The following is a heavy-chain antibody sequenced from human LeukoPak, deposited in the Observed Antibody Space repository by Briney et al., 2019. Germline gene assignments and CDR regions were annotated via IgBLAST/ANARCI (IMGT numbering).Heavy chain of an antibody. Sequence: ASVKVSCKASGYTFTSYGISWVRQAPGQGLEWMGWISAYNGNTNYAQKLQGRVTMTTDTSTSTAYMELSSLRSEDTAVYYCAGGRISGWNYFDYWGQGTLVPVSS. CDR2: ISAYNGNT. J-gene: IGHJ4*02. CDR1: GYTFTSYG. D-gene: IGHD6-19*01. V-gene: IGHV1-18*01. CDR3: AGGRISGWNYFDY.